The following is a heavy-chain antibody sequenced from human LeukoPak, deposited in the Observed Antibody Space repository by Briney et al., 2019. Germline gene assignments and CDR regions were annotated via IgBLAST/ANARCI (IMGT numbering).Heavy chain of an antibody. Sequence: PGGSLRLSCAASGFTFSSYEMNWVRQAPGKGLEWVSYISAASTIYYADSVKGRFTISRDNAKNSLYLQMNSLRAEDTAVYYCATIAVAGTLEDYWGQGTLVTVSS. CDR1: GFTFSSYE. J-gene: IGHJ4*02. CDR3: ATIAVAGTLEDY. CDR2: ISAASTI. V-gene: IGHV3-48*03. D-gene: IGHD6-19*01.